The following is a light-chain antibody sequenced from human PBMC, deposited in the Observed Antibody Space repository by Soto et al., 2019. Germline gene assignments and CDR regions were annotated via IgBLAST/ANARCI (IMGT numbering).Light chain of an antibody. V-gene: IGKV1-5*03. J-gene: IGKJ1*01. CDR3: QHYNSYPWT. Sequence: MTQSPGTLSLSPGERATLSCRASQSIGSWLAWYQQKPGRAPKLLIYRASILENGVPRRFSGSGSGTGFTLTISSLQPDDFATYFCQHYNSYPWTFGQGTKVDIK. CDR2: RAS. CDR1: QSIGSW.